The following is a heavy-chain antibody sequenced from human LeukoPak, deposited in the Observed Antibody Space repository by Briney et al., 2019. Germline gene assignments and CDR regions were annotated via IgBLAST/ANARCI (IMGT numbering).Heavy chain of an antibody. CDR1: GGSVSSGSYY. D-gene: IGHD3-9*01. CDR2: IYYSGST. V-gene: IGHV4-61*01. J-gene: IGHJ4*02. CDR3: ARRYYDILTGSFDY. Sequence: PSETLSLTCTVSGGSVSSGSYYWSWIRQPPGKGLECIGYIYYSGSTNYNPSLKIRVTISVDTSKDQFSLKLSSVTAADTVVYYCARRYYDILTGSFDYWGQGTLVTVSS.